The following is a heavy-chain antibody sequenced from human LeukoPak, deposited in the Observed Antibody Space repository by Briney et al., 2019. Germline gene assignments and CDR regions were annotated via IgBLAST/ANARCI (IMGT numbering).Heavy chain of an antibody. D-gene: IGHD2-2*01. CDR2: ISGSGGST. Sequence: GGSLRLSCAASGFTFSSYAMSWVRQAPGKGLGWVSAISGSGGSTYYADSVKGRFTISRDNSKNTLYLQMNSLRAEDTAVYYCARQVSCDTTTCYAGMPPDYWGQGTLVTVSS. J-gene: IGHJ4*02. CDR1: GFTFSSYA. V-gene: IGHV3-23*01. CDR3: ARQVSCDTTTCYAGMPPDY.